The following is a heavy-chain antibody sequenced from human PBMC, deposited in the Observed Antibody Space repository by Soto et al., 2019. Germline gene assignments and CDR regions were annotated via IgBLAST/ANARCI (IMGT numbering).Heavy chain of an antibody. V-gene: IGHV4-59*01. D-gene: IGHD3-3*01. CDR1: GGNIRSYG. Sequence: SETQSLTCTVSGGNIRSYGWSWIRQPPGKGLEWIGYIYYSGSTNYNPSLKSRVTISVDTSKNQFSLKLSSVTAADTAVYYCAQYDFWSGLAYWGQGTLVTVSS. CDR3: AQYDFWSGLAY. J-gene: IGHJ4*02. CDR2: IYYSGST.